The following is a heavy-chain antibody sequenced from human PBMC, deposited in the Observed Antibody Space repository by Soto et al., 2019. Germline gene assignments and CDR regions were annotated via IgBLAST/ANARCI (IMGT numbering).Heavy chain of an antibody. D-gene: IGHD2-15*01. CDR2: INAGNGNT. CDR3: ARALGGWPDY. Sequence: QVQLVQSGAEVKKPGASVKVSCKASGYTFTSYAMHWVRQAPGQRLEWMGWINAGNGNTKYSQKFQGRVTITRDTSASTAYMELSGLRSEDTAVYYCARALGGWPDYWGQGPLVTVSS. CDR1: GYTFTSYA. J-gene: IGHJ4*02. V-gene: IGHV1-3*01.